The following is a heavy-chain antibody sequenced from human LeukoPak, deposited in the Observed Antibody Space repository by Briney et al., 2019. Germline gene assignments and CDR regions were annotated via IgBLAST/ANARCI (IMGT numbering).Heavy chain of an antibody. D-gene: IGHD5-18*01. V-gene: IGHV4-34*01. CDR1: GGSFSGYY. CDR3: ARGGGYSYGYLPRYFDY. CDR2: INHSGST. J-gene: IGHJ4*02. Sequence: SETLSLTCAVYGGSFSGYYWSWIRQPPGKGLEWIGEINHSGSTNYNPSLKSRVTISVDTSKNQFSLKLSSVTAADTAVDYCARGGGYSYGYLPRYFDYWGQGTLVTVSS.